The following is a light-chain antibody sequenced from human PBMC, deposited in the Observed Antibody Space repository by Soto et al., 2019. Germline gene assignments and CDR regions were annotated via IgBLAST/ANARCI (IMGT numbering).Light chain of an antibody. J-gene: IGKJ1*01. CDR2: GAS. Sequence: EIVLTQSPGTLSLSPGERANLSCRASQSVRSNLAWYRQTPGHAPRLLIYGASTRDSDTPARFSGSGSGTDFTLTISGVEPADFAVYYCQQYGSSFATFGQGTQVEV. CDR3: QQYGSSFAT. CDR1: QSVRSN. V-gene: IGKV3-20*01.